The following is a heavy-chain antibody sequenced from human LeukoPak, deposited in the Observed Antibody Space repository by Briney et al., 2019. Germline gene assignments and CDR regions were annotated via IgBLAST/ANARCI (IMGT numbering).Heavy chain of an antibody. CDR1: GFTFSSYE. CDR2: ISSGGNTI. Sequence: SGGSLRLSCAASGFTFSSYEMNWVRQAPGKGREWVSYISSGGNTIYYAASVKGRFTSSRDNAKNSLYLQMNSLRAEDTAVYYCAREGTAMVSFDYWGQGTLVTVSS. V-gene: IGHV3-48*03. CDR3: AREGTAMVSFDY. J-gene: IGHJ4*02. D-gene: IGHD5-18*01.